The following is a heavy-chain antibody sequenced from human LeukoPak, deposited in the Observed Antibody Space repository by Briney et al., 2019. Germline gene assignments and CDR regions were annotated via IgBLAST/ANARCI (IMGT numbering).Heavy chain of an antibody. D-gene: IGHD6-13*01. J-gene: IGHJ4*02. Sequence: PGGSLRLSCAASGFTVSGNYMSWVRQAPGKGLEWVSLIYSGGSTYYADSVKGRFTISRDNSKNTLYLQMNSLRAEDTAVYYCARGSSRYYFDYWGQGTLVTVSS. CDR2: IYSGGST. CDR1: GFTVSGNY. V-gene: IGHV3-53*01. CDR3: ARGSSRYYFDY.